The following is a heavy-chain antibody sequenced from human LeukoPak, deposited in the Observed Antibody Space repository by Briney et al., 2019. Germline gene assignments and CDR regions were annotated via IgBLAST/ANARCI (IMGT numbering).Heavy chain of an antibody. V-gene: IGHV3-23*01. CDR3: ARALGCCSSTSCPDWYYYGMDV. D-gene: IGHD2-2*01. Sequence: GGSLRLSCAASGFTFSSYAMSWVRQAPGKGLEWVSAISGSGGSTYYADSVKGRFTISRDNSKNTLYLQMNSLRAEDTAVYYCARALGCCSSTSCPDWYYYGMDVWGQGTTVTVSS. J-gene: IGHJ6*02. CDR2: ISGSGGST. CDR1: GFTFSSYA.